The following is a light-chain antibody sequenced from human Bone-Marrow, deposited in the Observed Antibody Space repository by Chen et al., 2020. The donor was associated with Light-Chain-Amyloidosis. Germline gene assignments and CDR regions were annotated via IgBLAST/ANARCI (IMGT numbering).Light chain of an antibody. CDR3: QVWDRSSDRPV. CDR2: DDR. V-gene: IGLV3-21*02. J-gene: IGLJ3*02. CDR1: NIGSTS. Sequence: SYVLTQPSSVSVAPGQTATIACGGNNIGSTSVHWYQQTPGQAPLLVVYDDRDRPSGIPVRWSGSTSGNTATLTISRVEAGDEADYYCQVWDRSSDRPVFGGGTKLTVL.